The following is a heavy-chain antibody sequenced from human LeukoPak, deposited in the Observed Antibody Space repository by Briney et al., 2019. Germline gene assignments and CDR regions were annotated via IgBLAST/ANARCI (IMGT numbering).Heavy chain of an antibody. CDR1: GGSFSGYY. Sequence: SETLSLTCAVYGGSFSGYYWSWIRQPPGKGLEWIGEINHSGSTNYNPSLKSRVTISVDRSKNQFSLKLSSVTAADTAVYYCARIVAYGDWYYFDYWGQGTLVTVSS. CDR2: INHSGST. CDR3: ARIVAYGDWYYFDY. V-gene: IGHV4-34*01. D-gene: IGHD4-17*01. J-gene: IGHJ4*02.